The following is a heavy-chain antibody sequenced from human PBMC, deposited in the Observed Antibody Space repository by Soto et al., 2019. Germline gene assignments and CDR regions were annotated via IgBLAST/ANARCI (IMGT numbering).Heavy chain of an antibody. CDR2: ISVYNGNT. CDR1: GYTFTSYG. Sequence: VQLVQSGAEVKKPGASVKVSCKASGYTFTSYGISWVRQAPGQGLEWMGWISVYNGNTNYAQKLQGRVTMTTDTSTSTAHMELRSLRSDDTAVYYCARDSVPMGVATTRRAFDIWGQGTMVTVSS. J-gene: IGHJ3*02. V-gene: IGHV1-18*01. CDR3: ARDSVPMGVATTRRAFDI. D-gene: IGHD5-12*01.